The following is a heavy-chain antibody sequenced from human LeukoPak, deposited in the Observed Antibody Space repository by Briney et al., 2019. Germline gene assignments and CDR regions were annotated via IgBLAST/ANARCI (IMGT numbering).Heavy chain of an antibody. D-gene: IGHD4-17*01. CDR1: GLTFSDYY. CDR2: ISSSGSTI. V-gene: IGHV3-11*04. Sequence: GGSLRLSCAASGLTFSDYYMSWIRQAPGKGLEWVSYISSSGSTIYYADSVKGRFTIPRDNAKNSLYLQMNSLRAEDTAVYYCASAGDYVQYYFDYWGQGTLVTVSS. J-gene: IGHJ4*02. CDR3: ASAGDYVQYYFDY.